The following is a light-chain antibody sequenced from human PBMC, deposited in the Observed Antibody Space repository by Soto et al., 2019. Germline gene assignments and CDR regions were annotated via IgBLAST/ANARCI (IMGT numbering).Light chain of an antibody. J-gene: IGKJ5*01. CDR1: QSVSTNY. Sequence: EIVLTQSPGTLSLSPGERATLSCRASQSVSTNYLAWYQQKPGRAPRLLIYGASSRVTGIPGRFSGSGSGIDFTLTISRLEPEDFAVYYCQQYGSSPSITFGQGTRLEIK. V-gene: IGKV3-20*01. CDR2: GAS. CDR3: QQYGSSPSIT.